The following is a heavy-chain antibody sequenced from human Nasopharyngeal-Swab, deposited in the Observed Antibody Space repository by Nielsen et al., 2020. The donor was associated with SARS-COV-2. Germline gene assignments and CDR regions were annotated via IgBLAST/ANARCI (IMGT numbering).Heavy chain of an antibody. V-gene: IGHV4-30-4*01. CDR1: GGSISSGDYY. D-gene: IGHD3-10*01. Sequence: SETLSLTCTVSGGSISSGDYYWSWIRQPPGKGLEWIGYIYYSGSTYYNPSLKSRVTISVDTSKNQFSPKLSSVTAADTAVYYCARGHHYYGSGFQDYWGQGTLVTVSS. CDR2: IYYSGST. CDR3: ARGHHYYGSGFQDY. J-gene: IGHJ4*02.